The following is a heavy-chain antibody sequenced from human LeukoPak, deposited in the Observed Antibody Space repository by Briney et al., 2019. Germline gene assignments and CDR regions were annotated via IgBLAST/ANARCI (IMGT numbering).Heavy chain of an antibody. Sequence: GGSLRLSCAASGFTFSSYAMSWVRQAPGKGLEWVSAISGSGGRTYYADSVKGRFTISRDNSKNTLYLQMNSLRAEDTAVNYCAKMGIALYYYAMDVWGQGTTVTVSS. CDR2: ISGSGGRT. V-gene: IGHV3-23*01. CDR3: AKMGIALYYYAMDV. CDR1: GFTFSSYA. D-gene: IGHD6-13*01. J-gene: IGHJ6*02.